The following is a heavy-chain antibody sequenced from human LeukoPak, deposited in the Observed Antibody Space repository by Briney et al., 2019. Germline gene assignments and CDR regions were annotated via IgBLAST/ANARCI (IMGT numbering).Heavy chain of an antibody. V-gene: IGHV3-53*01. Sequence: GGSLRLSCAASGFIVSSNYMSWVRQAPGKGLEWVSVIYSGGSTYYADSVKGRFTISRDNSKNTLYLQMNSLRAEDTAVYYCAREDEFGDFDYWGQGTLVTVSS. CDR2: IYSGGST. CDR3: AREDEFGDFDY. CDR1: GFIVSSNY. D-gene: IGHD3-10*01. J-gene: IGHJ4*02.